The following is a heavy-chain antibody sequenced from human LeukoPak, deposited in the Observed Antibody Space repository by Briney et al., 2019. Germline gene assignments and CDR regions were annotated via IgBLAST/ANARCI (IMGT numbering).Heavy chain of an antibody. V-gene: IGHV4-59*08. Sequence: NPSETLSLTCTVSGGSISSYYWSWLRQPPGKGLEWIGYIYYSGSTNYNPSLKSRVTISVDTSKNQFSLKLSSVAAADTAVYYCAREDVWFGESHTDYWGQGTLVTVSS. CDR2: IYYSGST. CDR3: AREDVWFGESHTDY. CDR1: GGSISSYY. D-gene: IGHD3-10*01. J-gene: IGHJ4*02.